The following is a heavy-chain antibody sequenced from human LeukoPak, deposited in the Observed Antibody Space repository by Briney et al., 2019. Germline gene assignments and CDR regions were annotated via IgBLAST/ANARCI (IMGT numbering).Heavy chain of an antibody. CDR1: GGSISSGGYY. D-gene: IGHD1-26*01. CDR3: ARHVGQFDFYGMDA. CDR2: IYHSGST. J-gene: IGHJ6*02. V-gene: IGHV4-30-2*01. Sequence: SETLSLTCTVSGGSISSGGYYWSWIRQPPGKGLEWIGYIYHSGSTYYNPSLKSRVTISVDRSKNQFSLKLSSVTAADTAVYYCARHVGQFDFYGMDAWGQGTTVTVSS.